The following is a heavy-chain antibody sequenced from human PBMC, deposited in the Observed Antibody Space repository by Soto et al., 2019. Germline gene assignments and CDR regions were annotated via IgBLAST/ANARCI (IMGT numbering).Heavy chain of an antibody. CDR1: GGSISSYY. CDR2: VHHSWGS. D-gene: IGHD3-10*01. CDR3: ARQGFGPLHGLVDV. V-gene: IGHV4-59*08. Sequence: QVQLQESGPGLVKPSETLSLSCTVSGGSISSYYWSWFRQSPGKRMEWIGYVHHSWGSSYNPSLQRRVAISLATSKSQSSLKVTSVTATDTAVYYCARQGFGPLHGLVDVWGQGTTVTVSS. J-gene: IGHJ6*02.